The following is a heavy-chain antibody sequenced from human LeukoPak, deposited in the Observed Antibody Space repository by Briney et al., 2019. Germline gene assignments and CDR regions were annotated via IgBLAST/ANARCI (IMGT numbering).Heavy chain of an antibody. V-gene: IGHV4-34*01. Sequence: PSETLSLTCAVYGGSFSGYYWSWIRQPPGKELEWIGEINHSGSTNYNPSLKSRVTISVDTSKNQFSLKLSSVAAADTAVYYCARAPPVVVPAASFYYYYMDVWGKGTTVTVSS. J-gene: IGHJ6*03. CDR3: ARAPPVVVPAASFYYYYMDV. D-gene: IGHD2-2*01. CDR2: INHSGST. CDR1: GGSFSGYY.